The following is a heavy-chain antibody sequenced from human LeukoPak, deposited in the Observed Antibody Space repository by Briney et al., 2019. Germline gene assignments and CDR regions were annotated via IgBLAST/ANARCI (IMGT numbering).Heavy chain of an antibody. J-gene: IGHJ6*03. CDR2: IYYTGSTGST. CDR3: ARGLEVRARVGYHYYMDV. Sequence: SQTLSLTCTVSGGSISGSSYYWGWIRQPPGKGLEWIRSIYYTGSTGSTYYNPSLKPRVTISVDTSKNQFSLSMSSVTAADTAVYFCARGLEVRARVGYHYYMDVWGKGTPVTVSS. V-gene: IGHV4-39*07. CDR1: GGSISGSSYY. D-gene: IGHD1-26*01.